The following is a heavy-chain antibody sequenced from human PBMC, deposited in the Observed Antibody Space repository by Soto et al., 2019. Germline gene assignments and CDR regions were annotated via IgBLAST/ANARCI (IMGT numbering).Heavy chain of an antibody. CDR3: ERERYGDY. J-gene: IGHJ4*02. D-gene: IGHD1-1*01. CDR2: ISAHNGNT. V-gene: IGHV1-18*01. Sequence: QVHLVQSGAEVKKPGASVKVSCQASGYAFTTYGITWVRQAPGQGLEWMGWISAHNGNTNYAQKLQGRVTVNRDTSTSTAYRELRRLRYDNTAVDYCERERYGDYWGQGALVTVSS. CDR1: GYAFTTYG.